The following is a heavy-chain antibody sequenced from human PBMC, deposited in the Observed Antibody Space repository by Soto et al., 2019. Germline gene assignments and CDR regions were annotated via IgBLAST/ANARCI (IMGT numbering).Heavy chain of an antibody. CDR2: INAGNGNT. Sequence: QVQLVQSGAEVKKPGASVKVSCTASGYTFTSYAMHWVRQAPGQRLEWMGWINAGNGNTKYSQKFQSRVTITRDTCASTAYMELSSRRSEDTAVYYCARVFLDQRKSVGWYYFDYWGQGTLVTVSS. CDR1: GYTFTSYA. V-gene: IGHV1-3*01. J-gene: IGHJ4*02. CDR3: ARVFLDQRKSVGWYYFDY. D-gene: IGHD6-19*01.